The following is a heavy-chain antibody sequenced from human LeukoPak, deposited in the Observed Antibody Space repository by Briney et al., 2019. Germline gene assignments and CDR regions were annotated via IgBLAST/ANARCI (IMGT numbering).Heavy chain of an antibody. CDR3: ARGAAHYDFWSGNGYYFDY. Sequence: SETLSLTCAVYGGSFSGYYWSWIRQPPGKGLEWIGEINHSGSTNYNPSLKSRVTISVDTSKNQFSLKLSSVTAADTAVYYCARGAAHYDFWSGNGYYFDYWGQGTLVTVSS. V-gene: IGHV4-34*01. D-gene: IGHD3-3*01. CDR2: INHSGST. CDR1: GGSFSGYY. J-gene: IGHJ4*02.